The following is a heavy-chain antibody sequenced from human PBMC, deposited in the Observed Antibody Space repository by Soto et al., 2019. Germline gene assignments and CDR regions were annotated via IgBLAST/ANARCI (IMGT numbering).Heavy chain of an antibody. CDR3: ARGPSALMVYAGTFNYYMDV. Sequence: SETLSLTCAVYGGSFSGYYWSWIRQPPGKGLEWIGEINHSGSTNYNPSLKSRVTISVDTSKNQFSLKLSSVTAADTAVYYCARGPSALMVYAGTFNYYMDVWGKGTTVTVSS. V-gene: IGHV4-34*01. CDR2: INHSGST. J-gene: IGHJ6*03. CDR1: GGSFSGYY. D-gene: IGHD2-8*01.